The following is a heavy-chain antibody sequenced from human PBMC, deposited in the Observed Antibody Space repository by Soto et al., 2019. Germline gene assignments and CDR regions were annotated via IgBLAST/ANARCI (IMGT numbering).Heavy chain of an antibody. D-gene: IGHD6-13*01. CDR1: GFTFSSYW. J-gene: IGHJ4*02. Sequence: EVQLVESGGGLVQSGGSLRLSCAASGFTFSSYWMHWVRQAPGKGLVWVSRINSDGSSTSYADSVKGRFTISRDNAKNTLYLQMNSLRVEDTAVYYCAREYSSSRYFDYWGQGTLVTVPS. CDR3: AREYSSSRYFDY. V-gene: IGHV3-74*01. CDR2: INSDGSST.